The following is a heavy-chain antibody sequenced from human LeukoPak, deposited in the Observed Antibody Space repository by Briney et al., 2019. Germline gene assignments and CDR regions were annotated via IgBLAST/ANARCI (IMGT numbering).Heavy chain of an antibody. CDR2: VSSSDNII. J-gene: IGHJ4*02. D-gene: IGHD5-18*01. Sequence: GGSLRLSCAASGFIFSDYDMSWIRQAPGKGLECVSYVSSSDNIIYYADSVKGRFTISRDNAKNSLYLQMNSLRAEDTGVYYCAIVRGVYSYGHPYYFDYWGQGTLVTVSS. CDR3: AIVRGVYSYGHPYYFDY. CDR1: GFIFSDYD. V-gene: IGHV3-11*04.